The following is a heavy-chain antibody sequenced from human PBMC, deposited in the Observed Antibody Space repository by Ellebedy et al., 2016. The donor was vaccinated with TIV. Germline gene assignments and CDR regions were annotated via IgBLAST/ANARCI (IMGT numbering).Heavy chain of an antibody. Sequence: SETLSLTXAVYGGSFSGYYWSWIRQPPGKGLEWIGEINHSGSTNYNPSLKSRVTISVDTSKNQFSLKLSSVTAADTAVYYCARSVGYSSSWYGLNWFDPWGQGTLVTVSS. CDR3: ARSVGYSSSWYGLNWFDP. J-gene: IGHJ5*02. CDR2: INHSGST. CDR1: GGSFSGYY. D-gene: IGHD6-13*01. V-gene: IGHV4-34*01.